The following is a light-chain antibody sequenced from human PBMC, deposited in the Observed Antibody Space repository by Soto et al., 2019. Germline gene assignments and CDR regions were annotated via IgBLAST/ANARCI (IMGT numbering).Light chain of an antibody. CDR1: SSNIGSTYD. J-gene: IGLJ3*02. CDR3: QSYDSSLSGSGV. CDR2: NNN. V-gene: IGLV1-40*01. Sequence: QPVLTQPPSVSGAPGQRVIISCTGSSSNIGSTYDVYWYQQLPGTAPKLLIYNNNNRPSGVPDRFSGSKSGTSASLAITGLQAEDEADYYCQSYDSSLSGSGVFGGGTKVTVL.